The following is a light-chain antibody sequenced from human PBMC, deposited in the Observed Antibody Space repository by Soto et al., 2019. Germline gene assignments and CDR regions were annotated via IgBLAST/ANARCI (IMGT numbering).Light chain of an antibody. V-gene: IGKV3-15*01. CDR1: QTVSDD. CDR2: GAS. Sequence: EIVMTQSPATLFVSPGERATLSCRASQTVSDDLAWYQQKPGQAPRLLIYGASTRATHIPARFSGGGSGTEFPLTTSSLQSEDSTIYYCLQYHDWPPITFGPGTKVNI. J-gene: IGKJ3*01. CDR3: LQYHDWPPIT.